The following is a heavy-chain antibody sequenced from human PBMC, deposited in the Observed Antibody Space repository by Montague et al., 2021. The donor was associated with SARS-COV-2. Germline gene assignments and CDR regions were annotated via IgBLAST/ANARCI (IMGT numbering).Heavy chain of an antibody. V-gene: IGHV4-39*07. Sequence: SETLSLTCSASGGAAITDTHYWGWVRHSPGKGLEWLGSVSYSGSTYYNPSVKSRFSVSLDTSRTQCSLRLNSLTAADAAAYYGVRDSRLNCFYYWGRGILVAVSS. CDR1: GGAAITDTHY. D-gene: IGHD1-1*01. CDR3: VRDSRLNCFYY. CDR2: VSYSGST. J-gene: IGHJ4*02.